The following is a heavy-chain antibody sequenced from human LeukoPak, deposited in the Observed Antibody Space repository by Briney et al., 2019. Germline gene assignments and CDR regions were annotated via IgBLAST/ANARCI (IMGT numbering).Heavy chain of an antibody. Sequence: ASVTVSCKASGYTFTSYYMHWVRQAPGQGLEWMGVINSSGGSTSYAQKFQGRVTMTRDTSTSTVYMEVSSLRSEDTAVYYCARGRPAIAAAGTWRYFDYWGQGTLVTVSS. CDR1: GYTFTSYY. V-gene: IGHV1-46*01. D-gene: IGHD6-13*01. CDR2: INSSGGST. CDR3: ARGRPAIAAAGTWRYFDY. J-gene: IGHJ4*02.